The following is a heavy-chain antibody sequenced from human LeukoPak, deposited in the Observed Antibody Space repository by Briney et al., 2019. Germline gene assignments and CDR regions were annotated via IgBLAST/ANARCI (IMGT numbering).Heavy chain of an antibody. CDR2: IYYSGST. CDR1: GGSISSGGYY. D-gene: IGHD2-2*01. J-gene: IGHJ5*02. Sequence: SQTLSLTCTVSGGSISSGGYYWSWIHQHPGKGLEWIGYIYYSGSTYYNPSLKSRVTISVDTSKNQFSLKLSSVTAADTAVYYCAREVVYCSSTSCYGYWFDPWGQGTLVTVSS. V-gene: IGHV4-31*03. CDR3: AREVVYCSSTSCYGYWFDP.